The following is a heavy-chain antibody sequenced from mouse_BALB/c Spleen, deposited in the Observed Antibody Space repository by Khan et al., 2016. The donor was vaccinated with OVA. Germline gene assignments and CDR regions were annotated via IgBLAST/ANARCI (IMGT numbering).Heavy chain of an antibody. Sequence: QVQLKQSGAELVRPGASVKLSCQTSGYIFTSYWIHWVKQRSGQGLAWIARIYPGTDNTYYNEKLKDKATLTADKSSSTAYMQLSSLTSEDYAVYFCAREEALYYFDYWGQGTTLTVSS. CDR3: AREEALYYFDY. D-gene: IGHD3-2*02. J-gene: IGHJ2*01. CDR2: IYPGTDNT. V-gene: IGHV1-76*01. CDR1: GYIFTSYW.